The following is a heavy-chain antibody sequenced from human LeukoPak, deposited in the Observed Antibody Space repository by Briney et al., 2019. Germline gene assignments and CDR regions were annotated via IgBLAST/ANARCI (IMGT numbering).Heavy chain of an antibody. D-gene: IGHD3-3*01. V-gene: IGHV3-49*04. Sequence: GGSLRLSCTASGFTFGDYAMSWVRQAPGKGLEWVGFIRSKAYGGTTEYAASVKGRFTISRDDSKSIAYLQMNSLKTEDTAVYYCSITIFGVVIGTVGYWGREPWSPSPQ. CDR3: SITIFGVVIGTVGY. CDR1: GFTFGDYA. J-gene: IGHJ4*02. CDR2: IRSKAYGGTT.